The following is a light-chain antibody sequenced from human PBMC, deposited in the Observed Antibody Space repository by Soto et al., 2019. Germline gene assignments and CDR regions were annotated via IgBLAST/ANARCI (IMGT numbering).Light chain of an antibody. V-gene: IGKV3-20*01. Sequence: IVVTQSTDTLSLSPGERATLSCRASQSVSSSSVAWYQQKPGQAPRLLIYGASSRATGIPDRFSGSGSGTDFTLTISRLEPEDFAVYYCQQYGSSPGTFGQGTKVDIK. CDR3: QQYGSSPGT. CDR2: GAS. J-gene: IGKJ1*01. CDR1: QSVSSSS.